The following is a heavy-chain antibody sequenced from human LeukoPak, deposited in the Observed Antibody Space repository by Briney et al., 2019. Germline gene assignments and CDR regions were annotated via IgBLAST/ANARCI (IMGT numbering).Heavy chain of an antibody. V-gene: IGHV3-48*03. CDR2: ISSSGSTI. D-gene: IGHD4-17*01. J-gene: IGHJ4*02. Sequence: GGSLRLSCAASGLTFSSYEMNWVRQAPGKGLEWVSYISSSGSTIYYADSVKGRFTISRDNAKNSLYLQMNSLRAEDTAVCYCARDMTTVSDYWGQGTLVTVSS. CDR3: ARDMTTVSDY. CDR1: GLTFSSYE.